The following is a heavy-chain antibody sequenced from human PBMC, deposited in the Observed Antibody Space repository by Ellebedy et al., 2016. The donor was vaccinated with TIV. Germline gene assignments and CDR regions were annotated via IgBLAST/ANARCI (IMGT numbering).Heavy chain of an antibody. Sequence: ASVKVSCXASGGTFNTYAISWVRQAPGQGLEWMGGIIPVYGTANYAQRFRGRVTITADESMTTAYMELSSLRSEDTAVYYCARVYCSGPRCYLGSGYYYYPMDVWGQGTTVTVSS. D-gene: IGHD2-2*01. CDR2: IIPVYGTA. CDR3: ARVYCSGPRCYLGSGYYYYPMDV. CDR1: GGTFNTYA. V-gene: IGHV1-69*13. J-gene: IGHJ6*02.